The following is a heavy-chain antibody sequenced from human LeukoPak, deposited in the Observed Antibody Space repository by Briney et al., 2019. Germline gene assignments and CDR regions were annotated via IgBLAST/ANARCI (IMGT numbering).Heavy chain of an antibody. CDR3: ARQTYYYDQFDY. CDR2: ISAYNGNT. V-gene: IGHV1-18*01. J-gene: IGHJ4*02. Sequence: ASVKVSCKASGCTFTSYGISWVRQAPGQGLEWMGWISAYNGNTNYAQKLQGRVTMTTDTSTSTAYMELRSLRSDDTAVYYCARQTYYYDQFDYWGQGTLVTVSS. D-gene: IGHD3-22*01. CDR1: GCTFTSYG.